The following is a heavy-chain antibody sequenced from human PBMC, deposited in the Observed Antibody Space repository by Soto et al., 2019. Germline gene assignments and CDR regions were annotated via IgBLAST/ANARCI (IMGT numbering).Heavy chain of an antibody. J-gene: IGHJ3*02. D-gene: IGHD6-19*01. Sequence: GGSLRLSCAASGFPFSSYSMNWVRQAPGKGLEWVSYISSSSSTIYYADSVKGRFTISRDNAKNSLYLQMNSLRAEDTAVYYCARDPSFIAVAGNDAFDIWGQGTMVTVSS. CDR3: ARDPSFIAVAGNDAFDI. V-gene: IGHV3-48*01. CDR2: ISSSSSTI. CDR1: GFPFSSYS.